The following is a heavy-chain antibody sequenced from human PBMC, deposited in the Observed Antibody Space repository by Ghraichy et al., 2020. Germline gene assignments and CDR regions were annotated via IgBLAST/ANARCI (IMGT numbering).Heavy chain of an antibody. CDR2: INPSGDYT. V-gene: IGHV1-46*01. CDR3: ANNWNDATDWFDP. J-gene: IGHJ5*02. D-gene: IGHD1-20*01. Sequence: ASVKVSCKASGYTFTSFYMHWIRQAPGQGLEWMGVINPSGDYTTYAQNFQGRVTMTRDTSTSTVYMELSSLTSGDTAVYYCANNWNDATDWFDPWGQGTLVTVSS. CDR1: GYTFTSFY.